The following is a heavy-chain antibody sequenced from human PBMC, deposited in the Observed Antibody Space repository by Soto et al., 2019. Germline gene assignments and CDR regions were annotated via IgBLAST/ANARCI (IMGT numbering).Heavy chain of an antibody. CDR3: ASGYLPSSYFDY. Sequence: PSETLSLTCAVSGGSISSGGYSWSWIRQPPGKGLEWIGYIYHSGSTYYNPSLKSRVTISVDRSKNQFSLKLSSVTAADTAVYYCASGYLPSSYFDYWGQGTLVTVSS. J-gene: IGHJ4*02. V-gene: IGHV4-30-2*01. CDR2: IYHSGST. CDR1: GGSISSGGYS. D-gene: IGHD2-2*03.